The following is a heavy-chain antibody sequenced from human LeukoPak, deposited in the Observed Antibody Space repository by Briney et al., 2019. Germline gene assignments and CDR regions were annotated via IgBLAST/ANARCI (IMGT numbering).Heavy chain of an antibody. CDR2: INHSGSN. D-gene: IGHD5-24*01. CDR3: AGGGEREMATINPLGY. J-gene: IGHJ4*02. CDR1: GGSFSGYY. V-gene: IGHV4-34*01. Sequence: SETLSLTCAVYGGSFSGYYWSWIRQPPGKGLEWIGEINHSGSNNYNPSLKSRVTISVDTSKNQFYLKLSSVTVADTAVYYCAGGGEREMATINPLGYWGQGTLVTVSS.